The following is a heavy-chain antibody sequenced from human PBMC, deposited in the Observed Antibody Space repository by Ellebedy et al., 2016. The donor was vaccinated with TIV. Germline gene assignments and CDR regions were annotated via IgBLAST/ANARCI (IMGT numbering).Heavy chain of an antibody. V-gene: IGHV3-23*01. D-gene: IGHD3-10*01. CDR2: ISGSGGST. Sequence: GGSLRLXXAASGFTFSSYAMSWVRQAPGKGLEWVSAISGSGGSTYYADSVKGRFTISRDNAKNSLYLQMNSLRAEDTAVYYCARDTALRGYDAFDIWGQGTMVTVSS. CDR1: GFTFSSYA. J-gene: IGHJ3*02. CDR3: ARDTALRGYDAFDI.